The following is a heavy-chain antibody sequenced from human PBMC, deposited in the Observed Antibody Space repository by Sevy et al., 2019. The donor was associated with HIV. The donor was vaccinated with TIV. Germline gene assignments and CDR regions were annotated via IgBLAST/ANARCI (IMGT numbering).Heavy chain of an antibody. D-gene: IGHD3-3*01. CDR2: IYYSGST. J-gene: IGHJ5*02. V-gene: IGHV4-59*13. CDR1: GGSMRNFY. Sequence: SETLSLTCSVSGGSMRNFYWSWIRQPPGKGLEWIGNIYYSGSTNYNPSLKSRVTMSVDTSKNQFSLKLSSVTAADTAVYYCARSGFLEWADSTRGPRNWFDPWGQGTLVTVSS. CDR3: ARSGFLEWADSTRGPRNWFDP.